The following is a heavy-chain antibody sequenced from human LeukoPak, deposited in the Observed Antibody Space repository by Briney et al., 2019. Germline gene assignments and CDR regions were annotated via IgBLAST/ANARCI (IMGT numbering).Heavy chain of an antibody. Sequence: PSETLSLTCAVSGDSIVTNHWWSWVRQPPGKGLEWVSTISSSGGSTFYAESVKGRFTISRDNNENTLYLQMNSLRVEDTAVYYCARAAQVTGRPNLGGHFDYWGQGTLVTVSS. CDR2: ISSSGGST. CDR1: GDSIVTNH. D-gene: IGHD6-6*01. CDR3: ARAAQVTGRPNLGGHFDY. V-gene: IGHV3-23*01. J-gene: IGHJ4*02.